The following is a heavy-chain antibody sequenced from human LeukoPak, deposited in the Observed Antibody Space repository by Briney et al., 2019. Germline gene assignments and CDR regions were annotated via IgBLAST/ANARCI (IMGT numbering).Heavy chain of an antibody. CDR2: IYYSGST. V-gene: IGHV4-39*01. J-gene: IGHJ3*02. CDR3: ARPGPLDAFDI. Sequence: SETLSLICTVSGGSISSSSYYWGWIRQPPGKGLEWIGSIYYSGSTYYNPSLKSRVTISVDTSKNQFSLKLSSVTAADTAVYYCARPGPLDAFDIWGQGTMVTVSS. CDR1: GGSISSSSYY.